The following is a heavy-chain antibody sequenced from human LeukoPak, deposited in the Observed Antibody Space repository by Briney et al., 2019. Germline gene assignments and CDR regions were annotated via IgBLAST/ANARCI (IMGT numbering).Heavy chain of an antibody. CDR3: TKDANDNYSPLYYFDY. CDR2: VSYDGSKK. Sequence: GGSLRLSCAASGFTFSTHAMHWVRQAPGKGLEWVAVVSYDGSKKYYVDSVKGRFTISRDNSKTTLDLQMNGLRPEDTAVYYCTKDANDNYSPLYYFDYWGQGMLVTVSS. J-gene: IGHJ4*02. V-gene: IGHV3-30-3*01. D-gene: IGHD4-11*01. CDR1: GFTFSTHA.